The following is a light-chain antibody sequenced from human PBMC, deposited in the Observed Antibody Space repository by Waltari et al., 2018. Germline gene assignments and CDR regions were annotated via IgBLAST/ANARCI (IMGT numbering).Light chain of an antibody. J-gene: IGLJ1*01. V-gene: IGLV2-11*01. CDR3: CSYAGTYTYV. Sequence: QSALTQPRSVSGSPGQSVTISCTGTSGDIGGYNYVSWYQQHPGKAPKFIIYDVTERPSGVPDRFSGSKSGNTASLTISGLQAEDEADYYCCSYAGTYTYVFGTGTQVTVL. CDR1: SGDIGGYNY. CDR2: DVT.